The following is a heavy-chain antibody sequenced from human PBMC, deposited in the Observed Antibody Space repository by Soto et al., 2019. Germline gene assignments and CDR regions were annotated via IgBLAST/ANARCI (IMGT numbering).Heavy chain of an antibody. D-gene: IGHD1-1*01. Sequence: QVQLVQSGAEVKKPGSSVKVSCGASGGTFSSYPINWVRQAPGQGLEWMGGIIPFIGTSNYAQKFQGRVTITADKSTSTDYMELSSLRSEDTAVYYCAMVEHTTNSGMAVWGQGTPVTVSS. CDR3: AMVEHTTNSGMAV. CDR2: IIPFIGTS. CDR1: GGTFSSYP. V-gene: IGHV1-69*06. J-gene: IGHJ6*01.